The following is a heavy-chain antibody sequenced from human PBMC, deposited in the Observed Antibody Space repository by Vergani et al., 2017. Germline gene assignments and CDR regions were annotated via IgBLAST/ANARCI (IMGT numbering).Heavy chain of an antibody. CDR2: FDPEDGEP. CDR1: GYTLTELS. V-gene: IGHV1-24*01. D-gene: IGHD2-2*01. Sequence: QVQLVQSGAEVKKPGASVKVSCKVSGYTLTELSMHWVRQATGKGLEWMGGFDPEDGEPIYAQKFQGRVTMTEDTSTDTAYMELSSLRSEDTAVYYCATAGHCSSTSCPPGAFDIWGQGTMVTVSS. J-gene: IGHJ3*02. CDR3: ATAGHCSSTSCPPGAFDI.